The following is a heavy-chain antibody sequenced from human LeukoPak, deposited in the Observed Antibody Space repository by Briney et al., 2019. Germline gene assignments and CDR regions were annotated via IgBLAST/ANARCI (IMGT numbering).Heavy chain of an antibody. CDR1: GFTVSSNY. CDR3: ASIMRDYYDSSGTLFDY. CDR2: IYSGGST. Sequence: PGGSLRLSCAAPGFTVSSNYMSWVRQAPGKGLEWVSIIYSGGSTYYADSVKGRFTISRDNSKNTLYLQMNSLRAEDTAVYYCASIMRDYYDSSGTLFDYWGQGTLVTVSS. J-gene: IGHJ4*02. V-gene: IGHV3-66*01. D-gene: IGHD3-22*01.